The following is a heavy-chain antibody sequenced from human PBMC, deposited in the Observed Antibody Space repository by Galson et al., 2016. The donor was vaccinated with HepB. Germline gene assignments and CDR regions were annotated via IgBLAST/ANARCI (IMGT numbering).Heavy chain of an antibody. J-gene: IGHJ4*02. CDR2: IDPSDSYT. V-gene: IGHV5-10-1*01. D-gene: IGHD6-19*01. CDR1: GYRFADYW. Sequence: QSGAEVKKPGESLRISCEGSGYRFADYWISWVRQMPGKGLEWMGRIDPSDSYTNYGPSFQGHVTISADKSINTAYLQWSSLKASDTAIYFCARPGAQQWRLDSLHYWGQGTLVRVSS. CDR3: ARPGAQQWRLDSLHY.